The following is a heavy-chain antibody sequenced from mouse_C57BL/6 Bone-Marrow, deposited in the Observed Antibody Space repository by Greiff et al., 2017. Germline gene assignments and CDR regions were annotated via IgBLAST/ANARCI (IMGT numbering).Heavy chain of an antibody. Sequence: VQLQQSGPVLVKPGASVKMSCKASGYTFTDYYMNWVKQSHGKSLEWIGVINPYNGGTSYNQKFKGKATLTVDKSSSTAYMELNGLTSEDSAVYYCARWGGSSYWYFDVWGTGTTVTVSS. V-gene: IGHV1-19*01. D-gene: IGHD1-1*01. CDR3: ARWGGSSYWYFDV. CDR2: INPYNGGT. J-gene: IGHJ1*03. CDR1: GYTFTDYY.